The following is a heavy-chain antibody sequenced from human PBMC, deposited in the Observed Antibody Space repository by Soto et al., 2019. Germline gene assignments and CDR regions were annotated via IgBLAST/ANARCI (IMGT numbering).Heavy chain of an antibody. CDR1: GVSIGSSNW. V-gene: IGHV4-4*02. CDR2: IYHSGST. CDR3: ARDRVAVLGMDV. J-gene: IGHJ6*02. Sequence: SETLSHTCAFSGVSIGSSNWLIWVRQPPGKGLEWIGEIYHSGSTNYNPSLKSRVTISVDKSKNQFSLKLSSVTAADTAVYYCARDRVAVLGMDVWGQGTTVTVSS. D-gene: IGHD6-19*01.